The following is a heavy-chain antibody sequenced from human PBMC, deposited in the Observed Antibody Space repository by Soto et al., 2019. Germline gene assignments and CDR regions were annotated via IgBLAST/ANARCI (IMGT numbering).Heavy chain of an antibody. CDR2: MNPNSGNT. D-gene: IGHD2-21*01. J-gene: IGHJ5*01. Sequence: QVQLVQSGAEVKTPGASVKVSCKASGYTFASYDINWVRQAPGQGLEWMGWMNPNSGNTGYAHKFQGRLTMTRDTALSIAHMELSSLRNEDTAVYYFARSDGYNFNWLDSWGQGTLVTVSA. CDR1: GYTFASYD. V-gene: IGHV1-8*01. CDR3: ARSDGYNFNWLDS.